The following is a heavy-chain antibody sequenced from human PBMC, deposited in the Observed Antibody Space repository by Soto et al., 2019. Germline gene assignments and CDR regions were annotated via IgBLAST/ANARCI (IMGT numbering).Heavy chain of an antibody. J-gene: IGHJ4*02. CDR3: AICGTNDHACDY. CDR2: IYPGDSET. D-gene: IGHD1-26*01. Sequence: GESLKISCRGSGYSFTTYWIAWVRQMSGKGLEWMGIIYPGDSETRYSPSFQGQVTISVDKSLTTAYLQWASLRASDTAMYFCAICGTNDHACDYWGQGTLVTVSS. CDR1: GYSFTTYW. V-gene: IGHV5-51*01.